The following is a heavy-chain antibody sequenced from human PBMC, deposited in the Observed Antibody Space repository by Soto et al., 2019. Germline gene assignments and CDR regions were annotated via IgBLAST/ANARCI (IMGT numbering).Heavy chain of an antibody. D-gene: IGHD4-17*01. V-gene: IGHV3-23*01. CDR1: GFTFSTYA. J-gene: IGHJ4*02. CDR3: AKDRYGDYGGIDY. Sequence: EVQLLDSGGGLVQPGGSLRLSCAASGFTFSTYAMIWVRQAPGKGLEWVSVITGSGGSTYYADSVKGRFTISRDTSKNQLFLQMNSLRAEDTAVYYCAKDRYGDYGGIDYWGQGTMVTVSS. CDR2: ITGSGGST.